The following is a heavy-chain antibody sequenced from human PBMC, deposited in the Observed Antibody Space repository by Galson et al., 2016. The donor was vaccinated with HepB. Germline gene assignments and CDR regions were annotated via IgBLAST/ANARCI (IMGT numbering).Heavy chain of an antibody. J-gene: IGHJ4*02. CDR3: SNHRG. V-gene: IGHV3-7*03. CDR2: INQGGGEK. CDR1: GFTFTSHW. Sequence: SLRLSCAASGFTFTSHWMHWVRQAPGRGLEWVANINQGGGEKYYVDSVKGRFTISRDNFKHSLYLQMNSLRAEDTAVYYCSNHRGWGQGTLVTVSS. D-gene: IGHD1-14*01.